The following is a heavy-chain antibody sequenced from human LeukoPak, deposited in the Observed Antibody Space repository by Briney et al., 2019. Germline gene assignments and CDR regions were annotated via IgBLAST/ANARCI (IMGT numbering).Heavy chain of an antibody. J-gene: IGHJ5*02. CDR1: GGTFISYA. CDR2: IIPIFGTA. V-gene: IGHV1-69*13. D-gene: IGHD3-10*01. CDR3: ARARELLGFDP. Sequence: RASVKVSCKASGGTFISYAISWVRQAPGQGLEWMGGIIPIFGTANYAQKFQGRVTITADESTSTAYMELSSLRSEDTAVYYCARARELLGFDPWGQGTLVTVSS.